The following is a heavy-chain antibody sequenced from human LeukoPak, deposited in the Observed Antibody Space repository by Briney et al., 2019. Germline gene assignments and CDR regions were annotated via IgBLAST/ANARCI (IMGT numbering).Heavy chain of an antibody. CDR3: AKGNQLLPHYFDY. J-gene: IGHJ4*02. V-gene: IGHV3-23*01. CDR2: ISGSGGST. Sequence: PGGSLRLSCAASGFPFSSYGMSWVRQAPGKGLEWGSAISGSGGSTYYADSVKGRFTISRDNSKNTLYLQMNSLRAEDTAVYYCAKGNQLLPHYFDYWGQGTLVTVSS. CDR1: GFPFSSYG. D-gene: IGHD2-2*01.